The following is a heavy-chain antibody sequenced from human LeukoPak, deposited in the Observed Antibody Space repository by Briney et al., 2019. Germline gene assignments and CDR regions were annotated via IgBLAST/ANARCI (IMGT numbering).Heavy chain of an antibody. CDR2: ISGSGTNT. Sequence: PGGSLRLSCAASGFTFNSYAMNWVRQAPGKGLEWVSVISGSGTNTYYADSVKGRFTISRDNSKNTLYLQMNSLRAEDTAVYYCAAIAAARGGYWGQGALVTVSS. J-gene: IGHJ4*02. CDR1: GFTFNSYA. D-gene: IGHD6-13*01. CDR3: AAIAAARGGY. V-gene: IGHV3-23*01.